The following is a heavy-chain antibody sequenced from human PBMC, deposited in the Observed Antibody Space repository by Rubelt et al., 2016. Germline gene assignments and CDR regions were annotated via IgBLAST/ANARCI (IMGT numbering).Heavy chain of an antibody. CDR2: ISAYNGDT. CDR3: ARERDDYGDY. Sequence: QVQLVQSGAEVKKPGASVKVSCQTSGYSFITYAVNWVRQAPGQGLEWMGWISAYNGDTKYAHNLQCRVTLTTDTSTNTVYMELRSLRSDDTAVYYCARERDDYGDYWGQGTLVTVSS. J-gene: IGHJ4*02. CDR1: GYSFITYA. V-gene: IGHV1-18*01. D-gene: IGHD5-24*01.